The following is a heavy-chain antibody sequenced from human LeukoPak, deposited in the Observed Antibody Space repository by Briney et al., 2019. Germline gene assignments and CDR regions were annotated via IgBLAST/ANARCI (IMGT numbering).Heavy chain of an antibody. CDR3: ARDRRVRGYSYGSSYY. Sequence: ASVKVSCKASGYTFTRHFMHWVRQAPGQGLEWMGLINPSGGTTRYAQKFQGRVTMTRDTSTSTVYMELNSLRSEDTALYYCARDRRVRGYSYGSSYYWGQGTLVTVSS. CDR2: INPSGGTT. J-gene: IGHJ4*02. V-gene: IGHV1-46*01. D-gene: IGHD5-18*01. CDR1: GYTFTRHF.